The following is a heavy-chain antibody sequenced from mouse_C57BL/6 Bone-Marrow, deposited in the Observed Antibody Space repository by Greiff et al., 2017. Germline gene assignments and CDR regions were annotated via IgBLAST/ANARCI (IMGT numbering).Heavy chain of an antibody. CDR3: ARSYPDY. Sequence: QVHVKQPGAELVMPGASVKLSCKASGYTFTSYWMHWVKQRPGQGLEWIGEIDPSDSYTNYNQKFKGKSTLTVDKSSSTAYMQLSSLTSEDSAVYYCARSYPDYWGQGTTRTVSS. J-gene: IGHJ2*01. CDR2: IDPSDSYT. CDR1: GYTFTSYW. D-gene: IGHD2-12*01. V-gene: IGHV1-69*01.